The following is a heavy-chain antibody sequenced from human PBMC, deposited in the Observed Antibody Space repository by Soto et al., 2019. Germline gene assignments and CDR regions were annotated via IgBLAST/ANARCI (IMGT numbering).Heavy chain of an antibody. J-gene: IGHJ4*02. Sequence: SVKVSCKASGGTFSSYAISWVRQAPGQGLEWMGGIIPTFGTANYAQKFQGRVTITADESTSTAYMELSSLRSEDTAVYYCARMGRLPAALPTDFDYWGQGTLVTVSS. CDR2: IIPTFGTA. CDR3: ARMGRLPAALPTDFDY. D-gene: IGHD2-2*02. CDR1: GGTFSSYA. V-gene: IGHV1-69*13.